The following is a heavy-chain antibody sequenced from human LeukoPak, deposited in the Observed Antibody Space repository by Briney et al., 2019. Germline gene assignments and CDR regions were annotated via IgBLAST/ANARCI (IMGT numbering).Heavy chain of an antibody. J-gene: IGHJ4*02. Sequence: ASVKVSCKASGYIFTGYYMHWVRQAPGQGLEWMGWINPNSGDTNYAQKFQGRVTMTRDTSISTAYMELSRLRSDDTAVYYCARSHYYGSGSQTYYFDYWGQGTLVTVSS. V-gene: IGHV1-2*02. D-gene: IGHD3-10*01. CDR3: ARSHYYGSGSQTYYFDY. CDR1: GYIFTGYY. CDR2: INPNSGDT.